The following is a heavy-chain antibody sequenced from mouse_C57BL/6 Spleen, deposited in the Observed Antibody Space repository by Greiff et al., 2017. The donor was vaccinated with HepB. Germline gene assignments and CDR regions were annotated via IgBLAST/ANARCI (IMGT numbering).Heavy chain of an antibody. J-gene: IGHJ2*01. V-gene: IGHV8-12*01. CDR2: IYWDDDK. CDR1: GFSLSTSGMG. Sequence: QVTLKECGPGILQSSQSLSLTCSFSGFSLSTSGMGVSWIRQPSGKGLEWLENIYWDDDKRYNPSLKSRLTISKDTSRNQVFLKITSVDTADTATYYCARRGVEYYFDYWGQGTTLTVSS. D-gene: IGHD1-1*01. CDR3: ARRGVEYYFDY.